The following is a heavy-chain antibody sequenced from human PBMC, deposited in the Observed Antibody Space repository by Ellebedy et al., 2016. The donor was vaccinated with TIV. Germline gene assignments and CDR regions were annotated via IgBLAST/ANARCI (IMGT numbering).Heavy chain of an antibody. V-gene: IGHV3-64*01. D-gene: IGHD5-24*01. CDR3: ARGWHPIDEVDFDY. CDR1: GFTFSSYA. J-gene: IGHJ4*02. Sequence: PGGSLRLSCAASGFTFSSYAMHWVRQAPGKGLEYVSAISSNGGGTYSANSVKGRFTISRDNSKNTLYLQMGSLRAEDMAVYYCARGWHPIDEVDFDYWGQGTLVTVSS. CDR2: ISSNGGGT.